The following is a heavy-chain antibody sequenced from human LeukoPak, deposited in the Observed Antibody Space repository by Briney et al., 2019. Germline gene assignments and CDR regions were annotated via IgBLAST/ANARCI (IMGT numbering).Heavy chain of an antibody. CDR1: GGYISTVGYY. V-gene: IGHV4-61*02. D-gene: IGHD2-2*01. Sequence: SETLSLTCTVSGGYISTVGYYWGRTRQPAGKGMEWIGRIYARGYTNYNPSLESRVAMSLDTCNNQFSLKLRSVTAAHPAVYFCVRDRSSGDAFDIWGQGTVVTVSS. J-gene: IGHJ3*02. CDR3: VRDRSSGDAFDI. CDR2: IYARGYT.